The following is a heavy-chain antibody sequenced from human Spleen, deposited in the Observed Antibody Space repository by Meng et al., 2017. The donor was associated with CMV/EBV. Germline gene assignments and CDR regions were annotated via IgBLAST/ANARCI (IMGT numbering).Heavy chain of an antibody. V-gene: IGHV3-48*04. CDR1: GFTFSTYS. CDR2: ISSSSSTV. CDR3: ARGASGGISFYYGMDV. J-gene: IGHJ6*02. D-gene: IGHD2-15*01. Sequence: GGSLRLSCVASGFTFSTYSMNWVRQAPGKGLEWISYISSSSSTVYYADFVKGRFTISRDNAKNSLFLQMNSLRAEDAAIYYCARGASGGISFYYGMDVWGQGITVTVSS.